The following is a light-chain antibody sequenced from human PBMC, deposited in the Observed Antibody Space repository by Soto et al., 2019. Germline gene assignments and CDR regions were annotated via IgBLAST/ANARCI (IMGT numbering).Light chain of an antibody. CDR3: QAWDSTTYV. CDR2: EDN. V-gene: IGLV3-1*01. CDR1: KLGDKY. Sequence: SYDLTQPPSVSVSPGHTATISCSGNKLGDKYVAWYQQKPGQSPLLVIYEDNKRPSGIPERFSGSNSVNTATLTITGTQTLDEADYYCQAWDSTTYVFGTGTKVTVL. J-gene: IGLJ1*01.